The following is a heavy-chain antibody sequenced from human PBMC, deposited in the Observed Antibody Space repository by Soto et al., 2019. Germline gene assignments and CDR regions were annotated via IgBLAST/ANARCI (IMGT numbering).Heavy chain of an antibody. CDR1: GFTFSSYT. V-gene: IGHV3-23*01. CDR2: IGSSGGNT. CDR3: AKDGGSSYYYYMDV. J-gene: IGHJ6*03. Sequence: EVQLLESGGGLVQPGGSLRLSCAASGFTFSSYTMTWVRQAPVKGLEWVAAIGSSGGNTDYADSVKGRFTISRDNSKNTLYLQMSSLRAEDTAVYYCAKDGGSSYYYYMDVWGKGTTLTVSS. D-gene: IGHD2-15*01.